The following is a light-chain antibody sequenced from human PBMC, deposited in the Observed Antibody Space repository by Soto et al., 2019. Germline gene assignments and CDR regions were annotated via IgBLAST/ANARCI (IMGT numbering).Light chain of an antibody. V-gene: IGKV3-15*01. CDR1: QSVSSN. Sequence: EIVMTQSPATLSVSPGERATLSCRASQSVSSNFAWYRQKPGQAPTLVMYRASTRATGIPARFSGSGSGTDFTLTISSLQSEDYAVYCCQQYNKWPYTFGQGTKLEIK. CDR3: QQYNKWPYT. J-gene: IGKJ2*01. CDR2: RAS.